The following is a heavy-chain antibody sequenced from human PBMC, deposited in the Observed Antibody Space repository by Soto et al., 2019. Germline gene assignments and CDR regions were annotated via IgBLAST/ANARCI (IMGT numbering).Heavy chain of an antibody. V-gene: IGHV4-30-4*01. J-gene: IGHJ4*02. CDR3: ARVASNGYYYPLDY. D-gene: IGHD3-22*01. CDR2: IYYTGST. CDR1: GGSIRSGDYY. Sequence: QVQLQESGPGLVKPSQTLSLTCTVSGGSIRSGDYYWSWIRQPPRKGLEWIGYIYYTGSTFDSPSLKSRLSMSVDTSKNQFSLKLSSVTAADTAIYYCARVASNGYYYPLDYWGQGTLVTVSS.